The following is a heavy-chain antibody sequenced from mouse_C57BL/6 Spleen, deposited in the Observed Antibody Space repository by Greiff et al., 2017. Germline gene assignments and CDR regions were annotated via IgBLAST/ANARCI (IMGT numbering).Heavy chain of an antibody. J-gene: IGHJ4*01. CDR2: TYWDDDK. Sequence: QVTLKESGPGILQSSQTLSLTCSFSGFSLSTSGMGVSWIRQPSGKGLEWLAHTYWDDDKRYNPSLKSRLTISKDTSRNQVFLKITSVDTADTATYYCARREGYYAMDYWGQGTSVTVSS. V-gene: IGHV8-12*01. CDR3: ARREGYYAMDY. CDR1: GFSLSTSGMG.